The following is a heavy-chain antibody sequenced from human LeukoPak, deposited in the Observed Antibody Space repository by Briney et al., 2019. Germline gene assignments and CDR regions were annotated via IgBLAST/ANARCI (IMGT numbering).Heavy chain of an antibody. CDR1: GGTFISYA. V-gene: IGHV1-69*06. Sequence: GASVKVSCKASGGTFISYAISWVRQAPGQGLEWMGGIIPIFGTANYAQKFQGRVTITADKSTSTAYMELSSLRSEDTAVYYCAKVVAAIPSDNWFDRWGQGTLVTVSS. CDR3: AKVVAAIPSDNWFDR. D-gene: IGHD2-15*01. CDR2: IIPIFGTA. J-gene: IGHJ5*02.